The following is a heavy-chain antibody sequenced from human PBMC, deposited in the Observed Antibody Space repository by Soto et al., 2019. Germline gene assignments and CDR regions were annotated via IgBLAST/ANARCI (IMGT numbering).Heavy chain of an antibody. Sequence: SSETLSLTCSVSGGSVRSGSYYWTWIRQPPWKGLEWIGYIYQSGTTNYNASLKSRVTISIDTSKNQFFLKLNSVTAADTAVYYCARDSSGRHDYWGQGXLVTVYS. CDR2: IYQSGTT. J-gene: IGHJ4*02. V-gene: IGHV4-61*01. CDR3: ARDSSGRHDY. CDR1: GGSVRSGSYY. D-gene: IGHD3-22*01.